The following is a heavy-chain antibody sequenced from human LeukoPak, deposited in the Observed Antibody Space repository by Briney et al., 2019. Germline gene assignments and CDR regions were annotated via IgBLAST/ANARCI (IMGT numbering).Heavy chain of an antibody. V-gene: IGHV3-7*03. Sequence: GGSLRLSCAASGFTFSSYWMSWVRQAPGKGLEWVANINQDGSEKYYVDSVKGRFTISRDNAKNSLYLQMNSLRAEDTAVYYCARERWQQLYAGWFDPWGQGTLVTVSS. CDR2: INQDGSEK. CDR1: GFTFSSYW. D-gene: IGHD6-13*01. CDR3: ARERWQQLYAGWFDP. J-gene: IGHJ5*02.